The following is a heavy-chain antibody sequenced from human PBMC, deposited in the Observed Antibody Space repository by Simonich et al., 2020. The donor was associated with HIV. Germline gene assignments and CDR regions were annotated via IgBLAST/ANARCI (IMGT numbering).Heavy chain of an antibody. V-gene: IGHV4-34*01. CDR1: GGSFSGYY. CDR3: ARRHPTTVTTPYFDY. CDR2: INHSGRT. D-gene: IGHD4-17*01. J-gene: IGHJ4*02. Sequence: QVQLQQWGAGLLKPSETLSLTCAVYGGSFSGYYWSWIRQPPGKGLEWIGEINHSGRTNYNPALTSRVTISVDTSKNQFSLKLSSVTAADTAVYYCARRHPTTVTTPYFDYWGQGTLVTVSS.